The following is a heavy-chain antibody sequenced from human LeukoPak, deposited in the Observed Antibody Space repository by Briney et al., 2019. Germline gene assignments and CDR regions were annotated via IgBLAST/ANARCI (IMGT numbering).Heavy chain of an antibody. Sequence: GGSLRLSCAASGFTVSSNYMSWVRQAPGKGLEWVSVIYSGGSTYYADSVEGRFTISRDNSKNTLYLQMNSLRAEDTAVYYCARVSSHAFDIWGQGTMVTVSS. J-gene: IGHJ3*02. CDR2: IYSGGST. D-gene: IGHD6-6*01. V-gene: IGHV3-66*01. CDR3: ARVSSHAFDI. CDR1: GFTVSSNY.